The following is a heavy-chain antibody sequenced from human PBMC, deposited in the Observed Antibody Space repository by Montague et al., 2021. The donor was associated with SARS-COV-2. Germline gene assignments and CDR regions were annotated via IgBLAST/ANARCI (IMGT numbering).Heavy chain of an antibody. CDR1: GFTLSSYA. CDR2: ISYDGSNK. V-gene: IGHV3-30-3*01. Sequence: SLRLSCAASGFTLSSYAMPWVRQAPGKGLEWVAVISYDGSNKYYADSXXGRFTISRDNSKNTLYLQMNSLRAEDTAVYYCARAAQKQYVLLWFGELLHDAFDIWGQGTMVTVSS. D-gene: IGHD3-10*01. J-gene: IGHJ3*02. CDR3: ARAAQKQYVLLWFGELLHDAFDI.